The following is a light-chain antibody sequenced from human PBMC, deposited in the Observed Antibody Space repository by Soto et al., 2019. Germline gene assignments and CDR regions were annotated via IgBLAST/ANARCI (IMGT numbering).Light chain of an antibody. J-gene: IGLJ7*01. CDR1: SSNLGADYD. V-gene: IGLV1-40*01. CDR3: CSYAGSYTAV. CDR2: ANI. Sequence: QSVLTQPPSVSGAPGQRVTISCTGSSSNLGADYDVHWYQQFPGTAPKVLIYANINRPSGVPDRFSASKSGTSASLAITGLQAEDEADYYCCSYAGSYTAVFGGGTQLTVL.